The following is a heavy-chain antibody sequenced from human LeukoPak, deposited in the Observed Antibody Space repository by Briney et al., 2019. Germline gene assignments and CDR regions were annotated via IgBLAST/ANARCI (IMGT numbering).Heavy chain of an antibody. V-gene: IGHV3-7*01. CDR3: ARDLYRIVVVPHYFDY. D-gene: IGHD3-22*01. CDR2: IKQDGSEK. Sequence: GGSLRLSCAASGFTFSSYWMSWVRQAPGKGLEWVANIKQDGSEKYYVDSVKGRFAISRDNAKNSLYLQMNSLRAEDTAVYYCARDLYRIVVVPHYFDYWGQGTLVTVSS. CDR1: GFTFSSYW. J-gene: IGHJ4*02.